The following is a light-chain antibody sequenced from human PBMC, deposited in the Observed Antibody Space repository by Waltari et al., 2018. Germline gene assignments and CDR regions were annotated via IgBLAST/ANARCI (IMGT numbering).Light chain of an antibody. J-gene: IGKJ2*01. V-gene: IGKV3-11*01. Sequence: EIVLTQSPATLSLSPGERATLSCRASQSISSYLAWYQQKPGQAPSLLIFDASNRATGIPARFSGSGSGTDFTLTINSLEPEDFAVYYCQQRSNWPATFGQGTKLEMK. CDR3: QQRSNWPAT. CDR1: QSISSY. CDR2: DAS.